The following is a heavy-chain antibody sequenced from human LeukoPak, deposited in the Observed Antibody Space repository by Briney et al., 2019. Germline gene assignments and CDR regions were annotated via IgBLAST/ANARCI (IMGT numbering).Heavy chain of an antibody. D-gene: IGHD5-12*01. Sequence: GGSLRLSCATAGFTFSNYAVSWVRQAPGKGLEWVSSISGSGGTTYYADSVKGRFTISRDNSKNTLYLQMNSLRAEDTAVYYCAKDPYRASSGLVDYWGQGTLVTVSS. CDR2: ISGSGGTT. CDR1: GFTFSNYA. J-gene: IGHJ4*02. V-gene: IGHV3-23*01. CDR3: AKDPYRASSGLVDY.